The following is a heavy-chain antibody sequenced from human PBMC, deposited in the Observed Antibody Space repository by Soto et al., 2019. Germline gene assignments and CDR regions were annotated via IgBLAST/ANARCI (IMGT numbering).Heavy chain of an antibody. J-gene: IGHJ6*03. CDR3: AKDKVDGGLHYYMDV. CDR1: GFTFDDYA. Sequence: GGSLRLSCAASGFTFDDYAMHWVRQAPGKGLEWVSGISWNSGSIGYADSVKGRFTISRDNAKNSLYLQINSLRAEDTAFYFFAKDKVDGGLHYYMDVWGKGTTVTVS. CDR2: ISWNSGSI. V-gene: IGHV3-9*01. D-gene: IGHD3-10*01.